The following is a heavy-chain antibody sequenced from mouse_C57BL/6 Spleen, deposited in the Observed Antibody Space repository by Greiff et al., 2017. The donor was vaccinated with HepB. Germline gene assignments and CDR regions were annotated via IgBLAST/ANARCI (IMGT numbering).Heavy chain of an antibody. D-gene: IGHD1-1*01. CDR1: GFTFSSYA. Sequence: EVQLVESGGGLVKPGGSLKLSCAASGFTFSSYAMSWVRQTPEKRLEWVATISDGGSYTYYPDNVKGRITISRDNAKNNLYLQMSHLESEDTAMYYCARGGGYGSCDVWGTGTTVTVSS. CDR2: ISDGGSYT. CDR3: ARGGGYGSCDV. V-gene: IGHV5-4*01. J-gene: IGHJ1*03.